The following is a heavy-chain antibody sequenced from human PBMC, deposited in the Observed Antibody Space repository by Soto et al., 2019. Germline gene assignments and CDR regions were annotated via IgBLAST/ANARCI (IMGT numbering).Heavy chain of an antibody. CDR1: SDSITTYTW. V-gene: IGHV4-4*02. D-gene: IGHD2-21*02. CDR2: ISHIGTT. J-gene: IGHJ4*02. Sequence: QVQLQESGPGLVNPSGTLSLSCSISSDSITTYTWWSWVRQPPGKGLQWIGEISHIGTTSYNPSLKCRVTISADKSKNQFSLNLSSVTAADTAVYYSVKNGVTGTPDLDYWGQRTLVTVAS. CDR3: VKNGVTGTPDLDY.